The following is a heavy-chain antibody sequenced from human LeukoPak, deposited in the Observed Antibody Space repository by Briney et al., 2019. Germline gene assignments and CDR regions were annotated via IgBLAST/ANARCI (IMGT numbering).Heavy chain of an antibody. V-gene: IGHV3-66*01. Sequence: PGGSLRLSCVASGFTFSNAWMSWVRQAPGKGLEWVSVIYSGGTTYYADSVKGRFIISRDNSKNTLYLQMNSLRVEDTAVYYCAREGHDEGHYFDYWGQGTLVTVSS. D-gene: IGHD1-1*01. CDR2: IYSGGTT. CDR1: GFTFSNAW. J-gene: IGHJ4*02. CDR3: AREGHDEGHYFDY.